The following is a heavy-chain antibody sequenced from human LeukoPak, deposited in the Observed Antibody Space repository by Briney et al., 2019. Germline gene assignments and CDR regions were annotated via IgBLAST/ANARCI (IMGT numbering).Heavy chain of an antibody. CDR2: INHSGST. Sequence: PSETLSLTCAVYGGSFSGYYWSWIRQSPGKGLEWIGEINHSGSTNYNPSLKSRVTISVDTSKNQFSLKLSSVTAADTAVYFCARNYDSWSGYYYFDYWGQGTLVSVSS. V-gene: IGHV4-34*01. D-gene: IGHD3-3*01. J-gene: IGHJ4*02. CDR1: GGSFSGYY. CDR3: ARNYDSWSGYYYFDY.